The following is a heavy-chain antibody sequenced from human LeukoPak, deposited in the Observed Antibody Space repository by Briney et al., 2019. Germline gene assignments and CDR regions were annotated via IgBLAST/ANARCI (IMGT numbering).Heavy chain of an antibody. J-gene: IGHJ2*01. Sequence: SETLSLTCTVSGGSISSGSYYWSWIRQPPGKGLEWIGEVNHSGSTNYNPSLKSRVTISVDTSKNQFSLKLSSVTAADTAVYYCARVSAAAVWYFDLWGRGTLVTVSS. V-gene: IGHV4-39*07. D-gene: IGHD6-13*01. CDR3: ARVSAAAVWYFDL. CDR2: VNHSGST. CDR1: GGSISSGSYY.